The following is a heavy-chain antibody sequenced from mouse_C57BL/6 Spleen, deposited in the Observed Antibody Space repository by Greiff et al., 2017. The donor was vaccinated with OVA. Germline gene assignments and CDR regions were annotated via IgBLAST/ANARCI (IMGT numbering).Heavy chain of an antibody. CDR2: IHPSDSDT. CDR3: AIGEELPWFAY. CDR1: GYTFTSYW. J-gene: IGHJ3*01. Sequence: VQLQQPGAELVKPGASVQVSCKASGYTFTSYWMHWVKQRPGQGLEWIGRIHPSDSDTNYNQKFKGKATLTVDKSSSTAYRQLSRLTSEDSAVYYCAIGEELPWFAYWGQGTLVTVSA. V-gene: IGHV1-74*01.